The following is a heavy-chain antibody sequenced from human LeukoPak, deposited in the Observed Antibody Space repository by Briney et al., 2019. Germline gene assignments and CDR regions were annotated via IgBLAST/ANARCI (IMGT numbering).Heavy chain of an antibody. D-gene: IGHD1-26*01. V-gene: IGHV3-7*01. Sequence: PGGSLRLSCAASGFTFSSYAMPWVRQAPGRGLEWVANIKQDGSEKYYVDSVKGRFTISRDNAKNSLYLQMNSLRAEDTAVYYCARKGGATTYGYYYYYMDVWGKGTTVTISS. CDR3: ARKGGATTYGYYYYYMDV. CDR1: GFTFSSYA. J-gene: IGHJ6*03. CDR2: IKQDGSEK.